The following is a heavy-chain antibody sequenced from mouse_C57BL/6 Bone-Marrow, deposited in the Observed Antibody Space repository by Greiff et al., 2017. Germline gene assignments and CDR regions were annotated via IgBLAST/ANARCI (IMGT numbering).Heavy chain of an antibody. V-gene: IGHV6-3*01. CDR1: GFTFSNYW. CDR3: TGTLITYYFDY. J-gene: IGHJ2*01. Sequence: EVKLVESGGGLVQPGGSMKLSCVASGFTFSNYWMNWVRQSPEKGLEWVAQIRLKSDNYATHYAESVKGRFTISRDDSKSSVYLQMNNLRAEDTGIYYCTGTLITYYFDYWGQGTTLTVSS. D-gene: IGHD1-1*01. CDR2: IRLKSDNYAT.